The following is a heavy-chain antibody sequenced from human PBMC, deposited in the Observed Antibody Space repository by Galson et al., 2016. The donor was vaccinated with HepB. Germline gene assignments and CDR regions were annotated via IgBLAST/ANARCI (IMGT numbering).Heavy chain of an antibody. CDR1: GFTGFTFSSYW. Sequence: LRLSCAASGFTGFTFSSYWVHWVRQAPGKGLVWVSRISLDGSVTIYGDSVKGRFSTSRDNAKNTLFLQMNSLRAEDTAVYYCGASRDGYIDYWGQGALVTISS. V-gene: IGHV3-74*01. D-gene: IGHD5-24*01. CDR2: ISLDGSVT. CDR3: GASRDGYIDY. J-gene: IGHJ4*01.